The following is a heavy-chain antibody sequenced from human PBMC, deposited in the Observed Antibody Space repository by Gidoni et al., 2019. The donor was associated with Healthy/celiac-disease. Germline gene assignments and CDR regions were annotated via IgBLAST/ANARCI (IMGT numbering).Heavy chain of an antibody. CDR3: AKYKYQGDGYKITEFDY. CDR2: ISGSGGST. D-gene: IGHD5-12*01. J-gene: IGHJ4*02. CDR1: GFTFSSYA. Sequence: EVQLLESGGGLVQPGGSLRLSCAASGFTFSSYAMSWVRQAPGKGLEWVSAISGSGGSTYYADSVKGRFTISRDNSKNTLYLQMNSLRAEDTAVYYCAKYKYQGDGYKITEFDYWGQGTLVTVSS. V-gene: IGHV3-23*01.